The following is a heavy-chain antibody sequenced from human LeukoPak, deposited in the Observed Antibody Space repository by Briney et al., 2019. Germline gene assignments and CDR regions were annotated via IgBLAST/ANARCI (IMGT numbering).Heavy chain of an antibody. J-gene: IGHJ4*02. CDR3: ARDFGPYDSSGYYWY. CDR2: IKQDGSEE. CDR1: GFTFSSYW. D-gene: IGHD3-22*01. Sequence: PGGSLRLSCAASGFTFSSYWMSWVRQAPGKGLEWVANIKQDGSEEYYVDSVKGRFTISRDNAKNSLYLQMNSLRAEDTAVYYCARDFGPYDSSGYYWYWGQGTLVTVSS. V-gene: IGHV3-7*01.